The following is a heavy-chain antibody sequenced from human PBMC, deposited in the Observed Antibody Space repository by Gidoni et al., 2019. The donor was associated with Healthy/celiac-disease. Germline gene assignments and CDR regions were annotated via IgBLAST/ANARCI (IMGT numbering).Heavy chain of an antibody. D-gene: IGHD3-10*01. Sequence: QVQLVQSGAEVKKPGASVKVSCKVSGYTLTELSMHWVRQAPGKGLEWMGGFDPEDGETIYAQKFQGRVTMTEDTSTDTAYMELSSLRSEDTAVYYCASYYGSGSYPFYYYGMDVWGQGTTVTVSS. CDR1: GYTLTELS. V-gene: IGHV1-24*01. J-gene: IGHJ6*02. CDR2: FDPEDGET. CDR3: ASYYGSGSYPFYYYGMDV.